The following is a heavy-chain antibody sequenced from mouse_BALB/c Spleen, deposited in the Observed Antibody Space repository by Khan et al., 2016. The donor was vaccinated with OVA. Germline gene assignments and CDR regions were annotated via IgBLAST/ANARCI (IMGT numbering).Heavy chain of an antibody. CDR1: GYTFTNYG. CDR2: INTYTGEP. D-gene: IGHD1-1*02. CDR3: ASGGYWYFDV. V-gene: IGHV9-3-1*01. J-gene: IGHJ1*01. Sequence: QIQLVQSGPELKKPGETVKLSCKASGYTFTNYGMNWVKQAPGKGLKWMGCINTYTGEPTYADDFKGRFAFSLETSASTSYLQINNLKNEDTASYFCASGGYWYFDVWGAGTTVTVSS.